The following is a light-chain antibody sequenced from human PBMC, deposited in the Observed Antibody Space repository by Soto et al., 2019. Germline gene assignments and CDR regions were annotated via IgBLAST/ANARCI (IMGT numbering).Light chain of an antibody. Sequence: QSALTQPASVSGSPGQSITISCTGTSSDVGGYNYVSWYQQHPGKAPKLMIYDVSNRPSGVSNRFSGSKSGNTASLTISGLQAEDEADYYCSSYTSSSLVFGGGTKRTVL. CDR1: SSDVGGYNY. V-gene: IGLV2-14*01. CDR2: DVS. J-gene: IGLJ2*01. CDR3: SSYTSSSLV.